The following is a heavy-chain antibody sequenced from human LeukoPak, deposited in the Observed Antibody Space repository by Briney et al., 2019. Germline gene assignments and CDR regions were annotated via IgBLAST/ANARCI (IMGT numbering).Heavy chain of an antibody. J-gene: IGHJ4*02. CDR2: IIPIFGTA. D-gene: IGHD2-15*01. CDR1: GGTFSSYA. Sequence: SVKVSCKASGGTFSSYAISWVRQAPGQGLEWMGRIIPIFGTANYAQKFQGRVTITADKSTSTAYMELSSLRSEDTAVYYCARGPLYCSGGSCYYGYWGQGTLVTVSS. V-gene: IGHV1-69*06. CDR3: ARGPLYCSGGSCYYGY.